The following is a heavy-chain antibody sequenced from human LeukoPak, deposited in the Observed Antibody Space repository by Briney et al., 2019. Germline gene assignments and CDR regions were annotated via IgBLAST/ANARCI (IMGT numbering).Heavy chain of an antibody. J-gene: IGHJ4*02. D-gene: IGHD3-10*01. CDR3: ARGRGYGSGSYCY. V-gene: IGHV4-34*01. CDR2: INHSGST. Sequence: GALRLSCAVYGGSFSGYYWSWIRQPPGKGLEWIGEINHSGSTNYNPSLKSRVTISVDTSKNQFSLKLSSVTAADTAVYYCARGRGYGSGSYCYWGQGTLDTVSS. CDR1: GGSFSGYY.